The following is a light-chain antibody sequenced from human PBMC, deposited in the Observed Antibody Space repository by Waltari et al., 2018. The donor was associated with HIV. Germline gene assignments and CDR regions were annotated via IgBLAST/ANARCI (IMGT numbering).Light chain of an antibody. J-gene: IGKJ4*01. V-gene: IGKV3-11*01. Sequence: EIVLTQSPATLSLSPGARATLSCRASQSVSSYLAWYQQKPGQAPRLLIYDASNRATGIPARFSGSGSWTDFTRTISSLEPEDFAFYYCQHRSSWPPLTFGGGTKVEIK. CDR1: QSVSSY. CDR3: QHRSSWPPLT. CDR2: DAS.